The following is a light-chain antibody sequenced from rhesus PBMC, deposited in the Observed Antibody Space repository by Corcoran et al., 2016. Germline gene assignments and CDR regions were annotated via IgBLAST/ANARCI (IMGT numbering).Light chain of an antibody. J-gene: IGKJ1*01. Sequence: DIQMTQSPSSLSASVGARVTVTCRASQGISSYLNWYQQKPGKAPNLLIYYAKRLESGVPSRFSGRGSGTEFTLTINSLQPEDFATYYCQQYYSFPWAFGQGTKVEIK. V-gene: IGKV1-32*01. CDR1: QGISSY. CDR2: YAK. CDR3: QQYYSFPWA.